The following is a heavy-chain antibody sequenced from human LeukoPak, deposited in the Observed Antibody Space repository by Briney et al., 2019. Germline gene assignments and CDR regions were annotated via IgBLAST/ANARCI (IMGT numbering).Heavy chain of an antibody. CDR1: GYTFTSYD. CDR3: ARATSPIYYYYYGMDV. J-gene: IGHJ6*02. CDR2: MNPNSGNT. Sequence: ASVKDSCKASGYTFTSYDINWVRQATGQGLEWMGWMNPNSGNTGYAQKFQGRVTMTRNTSISTAYMELSSLRSEDTAVYYCARATSPIYYYYYGMDVWGQGTTVTVSS. V-gene: IGHV1-8*01.